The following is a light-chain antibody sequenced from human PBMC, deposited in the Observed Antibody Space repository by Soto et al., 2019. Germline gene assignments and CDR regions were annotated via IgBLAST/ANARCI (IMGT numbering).Light chain of an antibody. J-gene: IGKJ1*01. Sequence: DIQMTQSPSTLSASVGDRVTITCRASQSISSWLAWYQQKPGKAPKLLIYKASSLESGVPSRFSGSGSGTAFTLTISSLHPDDFATYHCKQYKTIGQGTKVDIK. CDR1: QSISSW. CDR3: KQYKT. V-gene: IGKV1-5*03. CDR2: KAS.